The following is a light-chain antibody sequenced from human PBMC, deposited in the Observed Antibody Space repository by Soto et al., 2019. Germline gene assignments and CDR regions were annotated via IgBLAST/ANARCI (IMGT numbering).Light chain of an antibody. J-gene: IGLJ1*01. Sequence: QSVLTQPPSASGTPGQTITISCSGSTSNIGTNTVDWFQHLPGSAPKLLIYTNDQRPSGVPDRFSGSRSGTSASLAISGLQSEDEAEYYCATWDDSVFVFGPGTKLTVL. CDR3: ATWDDSVFV. CDR1: TSNIGTNT. CDR2: TND. V-gene: IGLV1-44*01.